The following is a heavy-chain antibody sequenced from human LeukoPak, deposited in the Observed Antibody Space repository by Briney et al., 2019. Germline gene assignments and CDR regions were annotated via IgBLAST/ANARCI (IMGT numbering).Heavy chain of an antibody. CDR2: ISWNSGSI. CDR3: AKATSSGYGGLDP. J-gene: IGHJ5*02. V-gene: IGHV3-9*01. CDR1: GFTFDDYA. D-gene: IGHD5-12*01. Sequence: DRSLRLSCAASGFTFDDYAMHWVRQAPGKGLEWVSGISWNSGSIGYADSVKGRFTISRDNAKNSLYLQMNSLRAEDTALYYCAKATSSGYGGLDPWGQGTLVTVSS.